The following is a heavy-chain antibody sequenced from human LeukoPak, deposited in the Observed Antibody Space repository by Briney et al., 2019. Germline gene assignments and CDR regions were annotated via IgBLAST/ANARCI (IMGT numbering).Heavy chain of an antibody. V-gene: IGHV4-39*07. CDR1: GGSITSRSNY. Sequence: SETLSLTCTVSGGSITSRSNYWGWIRQPPGKGLEWIGSINYSGSTYYNPSLKSRVTISVDTSKDQFSLKLISVTAADTAVYYCARDRGYNWNGYYYYYYMDVWGKGTTVTISS. CDR3: ARDRGYNWNGYYYYYYMDV. D-gene: IGHD1-1*01. CDR2: INYSGST. J-gene: IGHJ6*03.